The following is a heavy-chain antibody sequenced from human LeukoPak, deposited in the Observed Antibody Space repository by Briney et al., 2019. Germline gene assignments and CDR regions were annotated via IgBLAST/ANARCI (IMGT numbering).Heavy chain of an antibody. J-gene: IGHJ5*02. CDR1: GGSISSYY. V-gene: IGHV4-34*01. CDR3: ANLYCSSTSCPDP. Sequence: PSETLSLTCTVSGGSISSYYWSWIRQPPGKGLEWIGEINHSGSTNYNPSLKSRVTISVDTSKNQFSLKLSSVTAADTAVYYCANLYCSSTSCPDPWGQGTLVTASS. CDR2: INHSGST. D-gene: IGHD2-2*01.